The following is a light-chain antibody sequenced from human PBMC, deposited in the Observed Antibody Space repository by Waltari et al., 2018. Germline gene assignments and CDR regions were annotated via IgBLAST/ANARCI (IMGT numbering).Light chain of an antibody. CDR1: QDISSW. CDR3: QQYNSYPPT. V-gene: IGKV1D-16*01. Sequence: DIQMTQSPSSLSASVGDRVIISCRASQDISSWLVWYQQKSDEAPKSMIYDASSLQSGVPSRFSGSGSGTEFTLTISSLQPEDFATYYCQQYNSYPPTFGPGTKVDIK. J-gene: IGKJ3*01. CDR2: DAS.